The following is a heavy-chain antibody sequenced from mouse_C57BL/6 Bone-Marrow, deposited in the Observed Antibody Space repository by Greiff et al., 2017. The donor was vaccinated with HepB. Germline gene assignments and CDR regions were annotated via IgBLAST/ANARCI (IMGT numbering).Heavy chain of an antibody. V-gene: IGHV5-6-4*01. CDR1: GFTFSSYT. Sequence: DVKLVESGGGLVKPGGSLKLSCAASGFTFSSYTMSWVRQTPEKRLEWVATISSGGSYTYYPDSVKGRFTISRDNAKNTLYLQMSSLKSEDTAMYYCTRDLAPGGFAYWGQGTRVTVSA. J-gene: IGHJ3*01. CDR2: ISSGGSYT. CDR3: TRDLAPGGFAY.